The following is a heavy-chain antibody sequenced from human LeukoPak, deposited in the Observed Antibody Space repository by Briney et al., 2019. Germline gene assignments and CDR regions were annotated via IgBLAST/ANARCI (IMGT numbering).Heavy chain of an antibody. J-gene: IGHJ4*02. CDR1: GGTLSSYA. CDR2: IIPIFGTA. Sequence: GASVKVSCKASGGTLSSYAISWVRQAPGQGLERMGGIIPIFGTANYAQKFQGRVTITADESTSTAYMELSSLRSEDTAVYYCARGRGLHYDILTGYALYFDYWGQGTLVTVSS. CDR3: ARGRGLHYDILTGYALYFDY. D-gene: IGHD3-9*01. V-gene: IGHV1-69*13.